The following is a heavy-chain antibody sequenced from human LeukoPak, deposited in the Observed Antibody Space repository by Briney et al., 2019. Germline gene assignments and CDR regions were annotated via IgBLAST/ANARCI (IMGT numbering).Heavy chain of an antibody. V-gene: IGHV3-30*02. CDR2: IRSDGINK. CDR1: GFTFSNYG. Sequence: GGSLRLSCAASGFTFSNYGMHWVRQAPGKGLEWVAFIRSDGINKYHADSVKGRFTISRDNSKNTLYLQMNSLRAEDTAVYYCARGSPPVLRYFDWLGSYYMDVWGKGTTVTISS. J-gene: IGHJ6*03. D-gene: IGHD3-9*01. CDR3: ARGSPPVLRYFDWLGSYYMDV.